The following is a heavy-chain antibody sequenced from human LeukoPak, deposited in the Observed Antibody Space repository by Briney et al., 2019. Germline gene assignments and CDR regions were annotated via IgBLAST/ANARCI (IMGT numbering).Heavy chain of an antibody. D-gene: IGHD2-15*01. V-gene: IGHV3-9*01. Sequence: GRSLRLSCAASGFTFDDYAMHWVRQAPGKGLEWVSGISWNSGSIGYADSVKGRFTISRDNAKNSLYLQMNSLRAEDTALYYCARGLVVVVAASLQNGMDVWGQGTTVTVSS. CDR2: ISWNSGSI. J-gene: IGHJ6*02. CDR1: GFTFDDYA. CDR3: ARGLVVVVAASLQNGMDV.